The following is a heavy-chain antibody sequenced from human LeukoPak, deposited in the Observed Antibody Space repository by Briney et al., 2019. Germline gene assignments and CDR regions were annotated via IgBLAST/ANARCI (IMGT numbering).Heavy chain of an antibody. CDR2: ISSSGSTI. CDR3: ARDSLHAVAATLDY. D-gene: IGHD2-15*01. J-gene: IGHJ4*02. CDR1: GFTFSSYE. V-gene: IGHV3-48*03. Sequence: GGCLRLSCAASGFTFSSYEMNWVRQAPGKGLEWVSYISSSGSTIYYADSVKGRFTISRDNAKNSLYLQMNSLRAEDTAVYYCARDSLHAVAATLDYWGQGTLVTVSS.